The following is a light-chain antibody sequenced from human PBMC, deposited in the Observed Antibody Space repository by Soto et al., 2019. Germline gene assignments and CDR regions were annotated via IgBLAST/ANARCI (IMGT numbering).Light chain of an antibody. CDR1: QSVSNS. J-gene: IGKJ4*01. Sequence: IVLTQSPATLSLSPGERATLSCRASQSVSNSLAWYQQKPGQAPRLLIYDASNRAPGIPARFSGSGSGTDFTLTISSLEPEDFAVYYCQQRSNWPLTFGGGTKVDIK. V-gene: IGKV3-11*01. CDR3: QQRSNWPLT. CDR2: DAS.